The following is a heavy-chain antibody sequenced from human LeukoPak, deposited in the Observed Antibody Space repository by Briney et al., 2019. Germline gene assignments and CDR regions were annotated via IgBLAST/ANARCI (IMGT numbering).Heavy chain of an antibody. CDR2: INPSGGST. J-gene: IGHJ5*02. CDR1: GYTFTSYY. Sequence: GASVKVSCKASGYTFTSYYMHWVRQAPGQGLEWMGIINPSGGSTSYAQKFQGRVTMTTDTSTSTAYMELRSLRSDDTAVYYCARDTKRSRARWENLGFDPWGQGTLVTVSS. CDR3: ARDTKRSRARWENLGFDP. V-gene: IGHV1-46*01. D-gene: IGHD1-26*01.